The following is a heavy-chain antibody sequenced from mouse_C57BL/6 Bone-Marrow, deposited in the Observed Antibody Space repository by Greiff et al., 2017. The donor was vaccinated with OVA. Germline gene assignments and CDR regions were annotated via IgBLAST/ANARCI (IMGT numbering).Heavy chain of an antibody. V-gene: IGHV1-76*01. CDR3: AREDGNYAMDY. Sequence: VQLQQSGAELVRPGASVKLSCKASGYTFTDYYINWVKQRPGQGLEWIARIYPGSGNTYYNEKFKGKATLTAEKSSSTAYMQLSSLTSEDSAVYFCAREDGNYAMDYWGQGTSVTVSS. CDR2: IYPGSGNT. CDR1: GYTFTDYY. J-gene: IGHJ4*01. D-gene: IGHD2-1*01.